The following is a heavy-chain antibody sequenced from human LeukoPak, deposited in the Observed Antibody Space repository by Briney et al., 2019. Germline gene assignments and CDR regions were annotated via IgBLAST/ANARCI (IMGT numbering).Heavy chain of an antibody. Sequence: SETLSLTCTVSGGSISSSSYYWGWIRQPPGKGLEWVGSIYYSGSTYYNPSLKSRVTISVDTSKNQFSLKLSSVTAADTAVYYCARPKGKRTSCRACAFDIWGQGTMVTVSS. CDR1: GGSISSSSYY. D-gene: IGHD2-2*01. CDR2: IYYSGST. CDR3: ARPKGKRTSCRACAFDI. V-gene: IGHV4-39*01. J-gene: IGHJ3*02.